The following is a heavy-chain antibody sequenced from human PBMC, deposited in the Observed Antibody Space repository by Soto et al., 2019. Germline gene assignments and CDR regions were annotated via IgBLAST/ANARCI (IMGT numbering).Heavy chain of an antibody. D-gene: IGHD3-16*02. CDR1: GYTFTDYA. CDR2: INGGNANT. CDR3: LRSAVLPSGGLIGPFDY. V-gene: IGHV1-3*05. J-gene: IGHJ4*02. Sequence: QVQLVQSGAEEKKPGASVKVSCEASGYTFTDYAMHWVRQAPGQRLEWMGWINGGNANTKYSQNFQGRVTITRDTFASTGYMALGRVIYENTAVYYRLRSAVLPSGGLIGPFDYWCQGTLVTVSS.